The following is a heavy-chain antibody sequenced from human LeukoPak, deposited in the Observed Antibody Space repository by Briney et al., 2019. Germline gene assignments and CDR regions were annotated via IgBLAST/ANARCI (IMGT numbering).Heavy chain of an antibody. J-gene: IGHJ4*02. Sequence: SETLSLTCNVPGCPIISNSYSWGWIRQPPGKGLEWLGNIYYSGSTYYNPCIKSRVTISVDTAKNQFSLKLSSVTAADTAVYYCARDGRFPPELLPRYFDYWGQGTLVTVSS. V-gene: IGHV4-39*07. CDR1: GCPIISNSYS. D-gene: IGHD1-26*01. CDR3: ARDGRFPPELLPRYFDY. CDR2: IYYSGST.